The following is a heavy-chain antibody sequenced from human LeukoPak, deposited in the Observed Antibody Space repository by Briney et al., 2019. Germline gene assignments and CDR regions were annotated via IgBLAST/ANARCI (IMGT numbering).Heavy chain of an antibody. CDR3: ARGLLDSYGYGYYSDY. CDR2: IYYSGST. Sequence: SETLSLTCAVSGGSISSYYWSWIRQPPGKGLEWIGYIYYSGSTNYNPSLKSRVTISVDTSKNQFSLKLSSVTAADTAVYYCARGLLDSYGYGYYSDYWGQGTLVTVSS. V-gene: IGHV4-59*01. CDR1: GGSISSYY. D-gene: IGHD5-18*01. J-gene: IGHJ4*02.